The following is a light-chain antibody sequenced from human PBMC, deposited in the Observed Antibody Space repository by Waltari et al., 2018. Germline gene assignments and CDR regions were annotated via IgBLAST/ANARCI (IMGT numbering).Light chain of an antibody. CDR1: QSLLHTDGKTY. Sequence: DVVMTQSPLSLPITPGQPAPISCRSSQSLLHTDGKTYLSWYQQKPGQPPRRLIYQVSNRDSGVPDRFSGSGAGTDFILKISRVEAEDVGFYYCIQGTPSSWTFGQGTK. V-gene: IGKV2-30*02. CDR2: QVS. CDR3: IQGTPSSWT. J-gene: IGKJ1*01.